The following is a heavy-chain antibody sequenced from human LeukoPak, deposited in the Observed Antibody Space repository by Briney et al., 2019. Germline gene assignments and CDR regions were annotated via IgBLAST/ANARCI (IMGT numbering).Heavy chain of an antibody. CDR1: GFTVSSNY. D-gene: IGHD3-9*01. J-gene: IGHJ4*02. V-gene: IGHV3-66*01. CDR2: IYSGGST. Sequence: GSLRLSCAASGFTVSSNYMSWVRQAPGKGLEWVSVIYSGGSTYYADSVKGRFTISRDNSKNTLYLQMNSLRAEDTAVYYCARLATLGYDILTGYSYFDYWGQGTLVTVSS. CDR3: ARLATLGYDILTGYSYFDY.